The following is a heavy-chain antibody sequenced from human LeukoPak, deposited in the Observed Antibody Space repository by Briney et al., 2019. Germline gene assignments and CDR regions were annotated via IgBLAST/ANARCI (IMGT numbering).Heavy chain of an antibody. CDR1: GFTFSRYA. Sequence: GGSLRLSCAASGFTFSRYAMSWVRQAPGKGLEWVPVITGSGDSTSNADSVKGRFTISRDNSKNTLYLQMNSLRAEDAAVYYCAKEGGGGSYYFDYWGQGTLVTVSS. CDR2: ITGSGDST. V-gene: IGHV3-23*01. J-gene: IGHJ4*02. D-gene: IGHD2-15*01. CDR3: AKEGGGGSYYFDY.